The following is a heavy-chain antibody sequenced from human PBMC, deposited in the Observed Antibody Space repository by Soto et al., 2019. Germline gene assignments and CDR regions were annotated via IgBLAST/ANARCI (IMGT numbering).Heavy chain of an antibody. J-gene: IGHJ6*02. CDR1: GYSFTSYW. Sequence: PGESLKISCKGSGYSFTSYWIGWVRQMPGKGLEWMGIIYPGDSDTRYSPSFQGQVTISADKSISTAYLQWSSLKASDTAMYYCARHRLYSNYHPPYGMDVWGQGTTVTVSS. CDR2: IYPGDSDT. CDR3: ARHRLYSNYHPPYGMDV. D-gene: IGHD4-4*01. V-gene: IGHV5-51*01.